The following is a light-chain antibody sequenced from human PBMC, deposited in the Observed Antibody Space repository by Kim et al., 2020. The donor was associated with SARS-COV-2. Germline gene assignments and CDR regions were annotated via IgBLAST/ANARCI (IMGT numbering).Light chain of an antibody. CDR2: QHT. V-gene: IGLV3-1*01. Sequence: SVSRGQKASITCSGGKLGDKYAYWYQKKPGQSPVLVIYQHTKRPSGISQRFSGSNSGNTATLTISGAQTMDEADYYCQAWDSSTAVFGGGTQLTVL. CDR1: KLGDKY. J-gene: IGLJ3*02. CDR3: QAWDSSTAV.